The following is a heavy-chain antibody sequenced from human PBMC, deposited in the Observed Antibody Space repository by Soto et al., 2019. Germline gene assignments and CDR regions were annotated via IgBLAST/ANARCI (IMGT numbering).Heavy chain of an antibody. CDR2: INHSGST. CDR3: ARSDGRY. CDR1: GGSFSGYY. V-gene: IGHV4-34*01. J-gene: IGHJ4*02. Sequence: SEILSLTCAVYGGSFSGYYWSWIRQPPGKGLEWIGEINHSGSTNYNPSLKSRVTISVDTSKNQFSLRLSSVTAADTAVYYCARSDGRYWGQGTLVTVSS.